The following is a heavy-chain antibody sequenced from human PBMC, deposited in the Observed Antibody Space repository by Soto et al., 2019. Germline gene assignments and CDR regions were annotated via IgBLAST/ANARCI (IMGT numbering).Heavy chain of an antibody. D-gene: IGHD3-3*01. V-gene: IGHV1-3*01. CDR2: INAGNGNT. CDR3: ARTRVYDSYNYYGMAV. J-gene: IGHJ6*02. Sequence: GASVKVSCKASGYTFTSYAMHWVRQAPGQRLEWMGWINAGNGNTKYSQKFQGRVTITRDTSKNQFSLQLNSVTPEDTAVYYSARTRVYDSYNYYGMAVWGQGTTVTVSS. CDR1: GYTFTSYA.